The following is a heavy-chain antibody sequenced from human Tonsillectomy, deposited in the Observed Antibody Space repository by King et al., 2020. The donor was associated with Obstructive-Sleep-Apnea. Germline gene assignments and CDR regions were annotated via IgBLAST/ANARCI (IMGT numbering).Heavy chain of an antibody. Sequence: VQLVESGGGVVQPGRSLRLSCAASGFTFSSYCMHWVRQAPGKGLEWVAVIWYDGSNKYYADSVKGRFTISRDNSKNTLYLQMNSLRAEDTAVYYCARGPGVVAYFDYWGQGTLVTVSS. CDR2: IWYDGSNK. V-gene: IGHV3-33*01. J-gene: IGHJ4*02. D-gene: IGHD3-22*01. CDR3: ARGPGVVAYFDY. CDR1: GFTFSSYC.